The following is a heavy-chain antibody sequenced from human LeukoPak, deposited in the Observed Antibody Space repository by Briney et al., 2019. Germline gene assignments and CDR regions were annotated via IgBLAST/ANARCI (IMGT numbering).Heavy chain of an antibody. V-gene: IGHV5-51*01. Sequence: GGSLEISCKGSGYSFTSYWIGWVRQMPGKGLEGMGIIYPGDSDTRYSPSFQGQVTISADKSISTAYLQWSSLKASDTAMYYCARGLTTGTTSYDYWGQGTLVTVSS. CDR3: ARGLTTGTTSYDY. CDR1: GYSFTSYW. J-gene: IGHJ4*02. CDR2: IYPGDSDT. D-gene: IGHD1-1*01.